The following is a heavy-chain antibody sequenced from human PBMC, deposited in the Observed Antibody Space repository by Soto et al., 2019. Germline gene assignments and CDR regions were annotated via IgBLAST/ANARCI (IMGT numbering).Heavy chain of an antibody. CDR2: IYHSANT. CDR1: GGSISSGGYS. V-gene: IGHV4-30-2*01. CDR3: ARVPDY. J-gene: IGHJ4*02. Sequence: QLQLQESGSGLVKPSQTLSLTCAVSGGSISSGGYSWGWIRQPPGKGLEWIGYIYHSANTYYNPSLTSLVTISVDRSKNQFSLKLSAVTAPDTAVYYCARVPDYWGQGTLVTVSS.